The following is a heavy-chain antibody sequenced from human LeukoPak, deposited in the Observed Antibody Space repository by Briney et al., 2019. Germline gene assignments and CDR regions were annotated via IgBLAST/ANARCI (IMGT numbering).Heavy chain of an antibody. J-gene: IGHJ4*02. CDR3: AKEDRQITIFGVVFAAPTNYFDY. Sequence: GGSLRLSCAASGFTFSSYGMHWVRQAPGKGREWVAVISYDGSNKYYADSVKGRFTISRDNSKNTLYLQMNSLRAEDTAVYYCAKEDRQITIFGVVFAAPTNYFDYWGQGTLVTVSS. V-gene: IGHV3-30*18. CDR1: GFTFSSYG. CDR2: ISYDGSNK. D-gene: IGHD3-3*01.